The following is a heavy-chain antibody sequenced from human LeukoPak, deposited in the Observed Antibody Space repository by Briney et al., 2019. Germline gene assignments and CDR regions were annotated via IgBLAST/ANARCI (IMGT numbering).Heavy chain of an antibody. V-gene: IGHV3-21*04. CDR2: ISSSSSYI. J-gene: IGHJ4*02. CDR3: AKVGGGYSYAYFDY. Sequence: GGSLRLSCAASGFTFSSYSMNWVRQAPGKGLEWVSCISSSSSYIYYADSVKGRFTISSDNAKNSLYLQMNSLRAEDTAVYYCAKVGGGYSYAYFDYWGQGTLVTVSS. D-gene: IGHD5-18*01. CDR1: GFTFSSYS.